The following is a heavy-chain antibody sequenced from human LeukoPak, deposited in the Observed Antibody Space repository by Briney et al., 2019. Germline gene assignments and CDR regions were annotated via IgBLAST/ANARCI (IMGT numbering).Heavy chain of an antibody. D-gene: IGHD6-19*01. V-gene: IGHV4-31*03. CDR3: AKAPQQWLVGWGYFDY. CDR1: GGSMSSGGYY. CDR2: IYYSGST. J-gene: IGHJ4*02. Sequence: RASETLSLTCTVSGGSMSSGGYYWSWIRQHPGKGLEWIGYIYYSGSTFFNPSLKSRVTISVDTSQNQFSLELSSVAAADTAVYYCAKAPQQWLVGWGYFDYWGQGTLVTVSS.